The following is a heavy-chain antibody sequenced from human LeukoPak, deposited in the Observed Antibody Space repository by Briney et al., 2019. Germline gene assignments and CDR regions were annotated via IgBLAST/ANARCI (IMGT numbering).Heavy chain of an antibody. CDR1: GPTFISYA. J-gene: IGHJ4*02. V-gene: IGHV1-69*01. Sequence: SVKVSCKASGPTFISYAINWVRQAPGQGLEWMGAIIPSFGTVKYAQKFQGRVTMTADESTSTAYMDLNYLRSDDTAVYFCARATSANEYSYGFHFDYWGQGTLVTVSS. CDR2: IIPSFGTV. D-gene: IGHD5-18*01. CDR3: ARATSANEYSYGFHFDY.